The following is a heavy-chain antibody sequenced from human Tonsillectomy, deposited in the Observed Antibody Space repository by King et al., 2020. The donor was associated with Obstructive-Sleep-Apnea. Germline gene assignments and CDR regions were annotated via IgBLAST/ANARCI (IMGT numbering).Heavy chain of an antibody. D-gene: IGHD3-10*01. V-gene: IGHV3-30*04. CDR1: GFSFSSYA. J-gene: IGHJ6*02. CDR3: ARDEQYWRFGALYYYGMDV. Sequence: VQLVESGGGVVQPGRSLRLSCAASGFSFSSYAMHWVRQAPGKGLEWVAVISYDESNKHYADSVKGRFTISRDTSKSTLYLQMNSLRAEDTAVYHCARDEQYWRFGALYYYGMDVWGQGTTVTVSS. CDR2: ISYDESNK.